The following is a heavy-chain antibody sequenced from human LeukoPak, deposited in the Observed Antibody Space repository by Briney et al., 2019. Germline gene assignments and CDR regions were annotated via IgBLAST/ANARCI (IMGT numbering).Heavy chain of an antibody. CDR2: ISWNSGSI. D-gene: IGHD6-19*01. CDR1: GFTFDDYA. V-gene: IGHV3-9*01. J-gene: IGHJ3*02. CDR3: AKVFRIAVAGDDAGAFDI. Sequence: PGGSLRLSCAASGFTFDDYAMHWVRQAPGKGLEWVSGISWNSGSIGYADSVKGRFTISRDNAKNSLYLQMNSLRAEDTALYYCAKVFRIAVAGDDAGAFDIWGQGTMVTVSS.